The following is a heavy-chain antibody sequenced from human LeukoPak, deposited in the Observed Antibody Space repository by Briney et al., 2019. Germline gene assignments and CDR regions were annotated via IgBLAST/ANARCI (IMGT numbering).Heavy chain of an antibody. CDR1: GFTFDDYG. D-gene: IGHD3-10*01. CDR3: ARGSLMVRGAFDY. V-gene: IGHV3-20*01. CDR2: INWNGGST. Sequence: GGSLRLSCAASGFTFDDYGMSWVRQAPGKGLEWVSGINWNGGSTGYADSAKGRFTISRDNAKNSLYLQMNSLRAEDTALYHCARGSLMVRGAFDYWGQGTLVTVSS. J-gene: IGHJ4*02.